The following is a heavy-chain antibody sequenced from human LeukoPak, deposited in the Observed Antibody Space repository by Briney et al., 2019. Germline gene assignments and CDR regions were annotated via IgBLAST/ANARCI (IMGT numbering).Heavy chain of an antibody. CDR2: IYHSGST. CDR3: ARVWRRWFDP. CDR1: GYSISTGYY. J-gene: IGHJ5*02. Sequence: SETLSLTCTVSGYSISTGYYWGWIRQPPGKGLEWIGSIYHSGSTYYNPSLKSRVTISVDTSKNQFSLKLSSVTAADTAVYYCARVWRRWFDPWGQGTLVTVSS. V-gene: IGHV4-38-2*02. D-gene: IGHD3-16*01.